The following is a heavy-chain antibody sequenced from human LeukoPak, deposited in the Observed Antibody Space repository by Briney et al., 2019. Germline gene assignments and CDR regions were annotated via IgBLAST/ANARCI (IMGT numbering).Heavy chain of an antibody. Sequence: GGSLRLSCAASGFTFSTYGMHWVRQAPGKGLVWVAFIRYDGSNKYYADSVKGRFTISRDNSKNTLYLQMKSLRAEDTAVYYCASSNDYGDYEFNYWGQGTLVTVSS. CDR1: GFTFSTYG. J-gene: IGHJ4*02. V-gene: IGHV3-30*02. D-gene: IGHD4-17*01. CDR2: IRYDGSNK. CDR3: ASSNDYGDYEFNY.